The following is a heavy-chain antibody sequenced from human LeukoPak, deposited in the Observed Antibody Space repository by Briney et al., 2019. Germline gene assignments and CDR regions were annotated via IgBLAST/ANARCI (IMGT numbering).Heavy chain of an antibody. CDR2: IYHSGST. J-gene: IGHJ3*02. V-gene: IGHV4-30-2*01. CDR1: GGSISSGGYS. CDR3: ARTGPGDAFDI. Sequence: SQTLSLTCAVSGGSISSGGYSWGWIRQPPGKGLEWIGYIYHSGSTYYNPSLKSRVTISVDRSKNQFSLKLSSVTAADTAVYYCARTGPGDAFDIWGQGTMVTVSS. D-gene: IGHD1-14*01.